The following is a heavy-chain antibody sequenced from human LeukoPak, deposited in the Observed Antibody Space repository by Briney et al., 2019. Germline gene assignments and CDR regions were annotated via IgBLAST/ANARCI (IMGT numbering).Heavy chain of an antibody. Sequence: GGSLRLSCAASGFTFSSYSMNWVRQAPGKGLEWVSSISSSSSYIYYADSVKGRFTISRDNSKNTLYLQMNSLRAEDTAVYYCAKMSSGWNFDYWGQGTLVTVSS. CDR1: GFTFSSYS. CDR3: AKMSSGWNFDY. CDR2: ISSSSSYI. V-gene: IGHV3-21*01. D-gene: IGHD6-19*01. J-gene: IGHJ4*02.